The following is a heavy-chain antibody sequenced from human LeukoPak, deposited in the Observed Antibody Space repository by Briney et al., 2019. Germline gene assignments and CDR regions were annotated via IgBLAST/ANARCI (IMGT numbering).Heavy chain of an antibody. V-gene: IGHV3-48*02. CDR2: ISSSSSTI. Sequence: GGSLRLSCAAPPYTLSKDSMNWGRQAPGKGLEWVSYISSSSSTIYYADSVKGRFTISKDNAKNSLYLEMKSLNDQDQDIDCCVRERDDNWRFDCWGEGSLVNVSS. CDR3: VRERDDNWRFDC. D-gene: IGHD1-1*01. J-gene: IGHJ4*02. CDR1: PYTLSKDS.